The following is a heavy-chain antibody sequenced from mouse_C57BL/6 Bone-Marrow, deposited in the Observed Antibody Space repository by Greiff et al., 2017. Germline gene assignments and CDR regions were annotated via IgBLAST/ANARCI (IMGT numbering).Heavy chain of an antibody. CDR3: GDGYQD. CDR1: GYAFSSSW. D-gene: IGHD2-3*01. V-gene: IGHV1-82*01. Sequence: VQLQESGPELVKPGASVKISCKASGYAFSSSWMNWVKQRPGKGLEWIGRIYPGDGDTNYNGKFKGKATLTADKSSSTAYMQLSSLTSEDSAVYFCGDGYQDWGQGTLVTVSA. J-gene: IGHJ3*01. CDR2: IYPGDGDT.